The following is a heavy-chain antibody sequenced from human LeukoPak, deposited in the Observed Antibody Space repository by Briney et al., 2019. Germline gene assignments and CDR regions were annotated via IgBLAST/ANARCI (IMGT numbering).Heavy chain of an antibody. J-gene: IGHJ4*02. CDR3: ARDGWLGYSYDSSGYDSDY. D-gene: IGHD3-22*01. Sequence: GASVKVSCKASGYTFTGYYMHWVRQAPGQGLEWMGWINPNTGGTNYPQKYQGRVTMPRDTSISTAFMELSRLRSDDTAVYYCARDGWLGYSYDSSGYDSDYWGQGTLVTVSS. V-gene: IGHV1-2*02. CDR2: INPNTGGT. CDR1: GYTFTGYY.